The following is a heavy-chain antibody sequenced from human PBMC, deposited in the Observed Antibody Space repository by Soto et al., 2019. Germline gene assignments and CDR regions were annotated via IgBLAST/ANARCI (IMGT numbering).Heavy chain of an antibody. J-gene: IGHJ4*02. CDR3: ATGPTVTTQEEFDY. Sequence: QVQLVQSGAEVKKPGAAVKVSCKVSGYTLTELSMHWVRQAPGKGLEWMGGFDTEDGETIYAQKFQGRVPMTEDTSTDTDYMELSSLSSEDTAVYYCATGPTVTTQEEFDYWGQGTLVTVSS. CDR2: FDTEDGET. CDR1: GYTLTELS. V-gene: IGHV1-24*01. D-gene: IGHD4-17*01.